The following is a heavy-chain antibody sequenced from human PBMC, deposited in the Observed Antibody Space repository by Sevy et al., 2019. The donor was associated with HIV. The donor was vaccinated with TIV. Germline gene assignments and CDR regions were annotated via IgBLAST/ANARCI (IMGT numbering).Heavy chain of an antibody. CDR1: GFTFSDYY. V-gene: IGHV3-11*01. Sequence: GGSLRLSCAASGFTFSDYYMNWIRQSPRRGLEWVSYISSTGTTIYYADSVKGRFTISRDNAKNSLYLQMNSLRAEDTAVYYGAREGSLRYFDLWGRGTLVTVSS. D-gene: IGHD1-26*01. CDR2: ISSTGTTI. J-gene: IGHJ2*01. CDR3: AREGSLRYFDL.